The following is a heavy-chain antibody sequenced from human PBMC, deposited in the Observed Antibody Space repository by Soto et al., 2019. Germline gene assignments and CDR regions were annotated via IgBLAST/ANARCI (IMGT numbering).Heavy chain of an antibody. CDR3: AEDSMVRGTHY. V-gene: IGHV1-69*13. CDR2: IIPIFGTA. J-gene: IGHJ4*02. D-gene: IGHD3-10*01. CDR1: GGTFSSYA. Sequence: GASVKVSCKASGGTFSSYAISWVRQAPGQGLEWMGGIIPIFGTANYAQKFQGRVTITADESTSTAYMELSSLRSEDTAVCYCAEDSMVRGTHYWGQGXLVTVSS.